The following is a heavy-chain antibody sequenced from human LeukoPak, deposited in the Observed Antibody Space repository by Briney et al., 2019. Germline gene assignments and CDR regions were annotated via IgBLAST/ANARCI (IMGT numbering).Heavy chain of an antibody. CDR1: GFTFSSYA. D-gene: IGHD6-6*01. Sequence: PGGSLRLSCAVSGFTFSSYAMSWVRQAPGKGLEWVSTISGGGGSTYYADSVKGRFTISRDHSKNTLYLQMNSLGAEDTAVYYCAKDPPDSSSSFFDYWGQGTLVTVSS. CDR3: AKDPPDSSSSFFDY. V-gene: IGHV3-23*01. CDR2: ISGGGGST. J-gene: IGHJ4*02.